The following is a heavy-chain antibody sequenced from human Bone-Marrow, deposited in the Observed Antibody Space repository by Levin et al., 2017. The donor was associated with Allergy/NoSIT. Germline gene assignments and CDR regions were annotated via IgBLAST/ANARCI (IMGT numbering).Heavy chain of an antibody. D-gene: IGHD3-22*01. V-gene: IGHV3-30*18. CDR2: IFYDGSNK. J-gene: IGHJ4*02. Sequence: GESLKISCAASGFSFSAFGMHWVRQAPGKGLEWVADIFYDGSNKFYADSVKGRFTISRDNSKNTLYLQMNSLRLDDTAVYYCAKDGYDSSGNYFDLWGQGTLVTVSS. CDR3: AKDGYDSSGNYFDL. CDR1: GFSFSAFG.